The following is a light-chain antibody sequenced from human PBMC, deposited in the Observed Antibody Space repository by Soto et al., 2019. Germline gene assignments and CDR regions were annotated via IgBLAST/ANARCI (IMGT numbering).Light chain of an antibody. CDR1: TSNVGNNA. J-gene: IGLJ2*01. CDR3: AVWDDSRNEVV. V-gene: IGLV1-36*01. Sequence: QSVLTQPPSVSEAPRQSVTIFCSGSTSNVGNNAVDWYQQLPGKAPKLLIYYDDLLASAVSGRFAGFKSGTSASLAISGLQPEDEADYYCAVWDDSRNEVVFGGGTKLTAL. CDR2: YDD.